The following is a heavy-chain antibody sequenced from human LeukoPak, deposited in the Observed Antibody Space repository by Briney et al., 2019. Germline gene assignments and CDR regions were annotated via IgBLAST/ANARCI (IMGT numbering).Heavy chain of an antibody. CDR3: AKQLGYCSDGSCYFPY. Sequence: GGSLRLSCAASGFTFNSFAMSWVRQAPGKGLEWVSAISNNGGYTYYADSVQGRFTISRDNSKSTLRLQMNSLRAEDTAVYYCAKQLGYCSDGSCYFPYWGQGTLDTVSS. J-gene: IGHJ4*02. D-gene: IGHD2-15*01. V-gene: IGHV3-23*01. CDR2: ISNNGGYT. CDR1: GFTFNSFA.